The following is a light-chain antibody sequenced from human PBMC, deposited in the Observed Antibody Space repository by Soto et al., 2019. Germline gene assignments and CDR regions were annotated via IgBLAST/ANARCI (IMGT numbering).Light chain of an antibody. CDR1: QSVSSK. Sequence: EIVMTQSPATLSVSPGERATLSCRASQSVSSKLAWYQQKPGQAPRLLIYGASNRATGIPDRFSGSGSGTDFTLTISRLEPEDFAVYYCQQYGSSGTFGQGTQVEIK. J-gene: IGKJ1*01. V-gene: IGKV3-20*01. CDR2: GAS. CDR3: QQYGSSGT.